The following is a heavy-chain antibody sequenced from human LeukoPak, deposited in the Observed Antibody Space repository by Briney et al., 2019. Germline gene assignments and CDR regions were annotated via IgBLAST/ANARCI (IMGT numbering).Heavy chain of an antibody. Sequence: PGGSLRLSCAASGFTFSNYGMHWVRQAPGKRLEWVAYMGYDGSEIYYADSVKGRLTISRDNSKNTLYLHINSLSAEDTAVYYCAKRGGPIPVGGTLRYFDYWGQGTQVTVSS. CDR3: AKRGGPIPVGGTLRYFDY. J-gene: IGHJ4*02. D-gene: IGHD6-19*01. CDR1: GFTFSNYG. CDR2: MGYDGSEI. V-gene: IGHV3-30*02.